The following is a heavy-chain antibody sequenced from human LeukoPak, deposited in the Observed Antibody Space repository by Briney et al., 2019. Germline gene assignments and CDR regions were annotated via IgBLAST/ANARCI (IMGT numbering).Heavy chain of an antibody. J-gene: IGHJ4*02. CDR2: ISSSSITI. CDR1: GFTFSSYS. Sequence: GGPLRLSCAASGFTFSSYSLNWVRQAPGKGLEWVSFISSSSITIYYADSVKGRFTISRDNAEKSLYLQMNSLRAEDTAVYYCARDRGGSYSAIDYWGQGTLVTVSS. D-gene: IGHD2-15*01. CDR3: ARDRGGSYSAIDY. V-gene: IGHV3-48*04.